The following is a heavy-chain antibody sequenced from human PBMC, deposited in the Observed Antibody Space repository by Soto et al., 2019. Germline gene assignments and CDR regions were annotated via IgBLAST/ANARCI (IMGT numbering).Heavy chain of an antibody. D-gene: IGHD1-26*01. CDR3: ARVQSGYVDY. V-gene: IGHV4-31*03. J-gene: IGHJ4*02. CDR2: IYYSGST. CDR1: GGSISSGGYY. Sequence: PSETLSLTCTVSGGSISSGGYYWSWIRQHPGKGLEWIGYIYYSGSTYYNPSLKSRVTISVDTSKDQFSLKLSSVTAADTAVYYCARVQSGYVDYWGQGTLVTVSS.